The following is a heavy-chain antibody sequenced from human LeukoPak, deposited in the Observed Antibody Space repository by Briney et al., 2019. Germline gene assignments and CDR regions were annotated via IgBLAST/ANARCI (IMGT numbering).Heavy chain of an antibody. Sequence: PSETLSLTCTVSGGSISSSSYYWGWIRQPPGKGLEWIGSIYYSGSTYYNPSLKSRVTISVDTSKNQFSLKLSSVTAADTAVYYCARDMCGPRVGGGRCYSGAYYYGMDVWGQGTTVTVSS. CDR1: GGSISSSSYY. D-gene: IGHD2-15*01. CDR3: ARDMCGPRVGGGRCYSGAYYYGMDV. CDR2: IYYSGST. J-gene: IGHJ6*02. V-gene: IGHV4-39*02.